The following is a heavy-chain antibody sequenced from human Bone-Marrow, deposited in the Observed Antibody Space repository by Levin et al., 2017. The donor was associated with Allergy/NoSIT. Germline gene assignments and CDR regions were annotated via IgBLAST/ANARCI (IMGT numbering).Heavy chain of an antibody. Sequence: PGGSLRLSCSVSGVSLDNYYWSWIRQSAGKGLEWIGRIFSSGDTNYNPSLKSRVSMSIDTSKNQFSLKLSSVTAADTAVYYCARGYNTGWYFNYWGQGTLVTVSS. CDR3: ARGYNTGWYFNY. CDR2: IFSSGDT. J-gene: IGHJ4*02. CDR1: GVSLDNYY. D-gene: IGHD5-24*01. V-gene: IGHV4-4*07.